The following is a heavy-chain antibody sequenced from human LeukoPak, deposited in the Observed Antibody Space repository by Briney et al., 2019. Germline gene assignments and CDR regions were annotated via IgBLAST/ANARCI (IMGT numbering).Heavy chain of an antibody. V-gene: IGHV4-34*01. CDR3: ARGSGTTGFDY. CDR1: GGSFSGYY. J-gene: IGHJ4*02. D-gene: IGHD1-7*01. CDR2: INHSGST. Sequence: PSETLSLTCAVYGGSFSGYYWSWIPQPPGKGLEWIGEINHSGSTNYNPSLKSRVTISVDTSKNQFSLKLSSVTAADTAVYYCARGSGTTGFDYWGQGTLVTVSS.